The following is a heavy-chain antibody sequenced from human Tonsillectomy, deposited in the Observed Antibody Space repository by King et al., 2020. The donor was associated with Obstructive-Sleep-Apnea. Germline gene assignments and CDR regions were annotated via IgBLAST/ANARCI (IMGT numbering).Heavy chain of an antibody. CDR2: IYDTGST. J-gene: IGHJ4*02. Sequence: VQLQESGPGLVKPSETLSLTCTVSVGSIINYYWSWIRQPPGKGLEWIGHIYDTGSTNYNPSLKSRVTVSVDTSKNQFSLKLSSVTAADTAVYYCAGNPSGSYSFDYWGQGTLVTVSS. V-gene: IGHV4-59*01. CDR1: VGSIINYY. D-gene: IGHD3-10*01. CDR3: AGNPSGSYSFDY.